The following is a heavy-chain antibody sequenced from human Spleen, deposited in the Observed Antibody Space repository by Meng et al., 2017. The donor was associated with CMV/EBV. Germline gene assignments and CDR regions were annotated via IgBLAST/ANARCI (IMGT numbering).Heavy chain of an antibody. D-gene: IGHD6-19*01. CDR2: IYHSGGT. V-gene: IGHV4-4*02. CDR3: ARDPYATGWAG. CDR1: GGSISISTW. Sequence: QMQLQGPGPGLVKPSGTLSLPCAVSGGSISISTWWSWVRQPPGKGLEWIGEIYHSGGTNYNPSLRGRVTISLDKSKNQFSPTLRSVTAADTAVYYCARDPYATGWAGWGQGTLVTVSS. J-gene: IGHJ4*02.